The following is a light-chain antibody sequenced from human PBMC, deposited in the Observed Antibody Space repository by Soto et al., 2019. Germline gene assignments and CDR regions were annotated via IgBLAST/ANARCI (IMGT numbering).Light chain of an antibody. CDR1: QRIGTW. CDR2: KAS. Sequence: DIQMTQSPSTLSASVGDRVTITCRASQRIGTWLAWYQQKPGKAPKVLIHKASSLESGVPSRFSGSGSGTEFTLTISSLQPDDVATYYCQQYNIYPYTFGQGTKVEIK. J-gene: IGKJ2*01. V-gene: IGKV1-5*03. CDR3: QQYNIYPYT.